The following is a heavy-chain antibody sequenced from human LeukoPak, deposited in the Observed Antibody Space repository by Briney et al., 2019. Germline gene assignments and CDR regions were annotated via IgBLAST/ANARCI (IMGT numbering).Heavy chain of an antibody. V-gene: IGHV4-34*01. CDR3: ATTGY. J-gene: IGHJ4*02. CDR1: GGSFSDDY. CDR2: INHSGHA. Sequence: SETLSLTCAVYGGSFSDDYWSWIRQPPGKGLEWIGEINHSGHASYNPSLKSRVTISIDTSKNQFSLKLSSVTAADTAVYYCATTGYWGQGTLVTVSS. D-gene: IGHD1-14*01.